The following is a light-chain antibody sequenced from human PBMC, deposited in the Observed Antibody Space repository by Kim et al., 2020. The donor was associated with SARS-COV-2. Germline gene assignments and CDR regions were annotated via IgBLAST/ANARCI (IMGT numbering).Light chain of an antibody. CDR3: QVWDSSSVHRV. Sequence: SYELTQPPSVSVAPGKTATITCGGKNIGSKSVHWYQQRPGQAPVVVISYDSDRHSGIPERFSGSNSGNTATLTINRVEAGDEADYYCQVWDSSSVHRVFGGGTKLTVL. CDR2: YDS. J-gene: IGLJ3*02. CDR1: NIGSKS. V-gene: IGLV3-21*04.